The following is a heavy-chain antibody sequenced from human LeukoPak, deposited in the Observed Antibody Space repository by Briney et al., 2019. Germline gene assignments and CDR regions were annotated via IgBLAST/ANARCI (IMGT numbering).Heavy chain of an antibody. J-gene: IGHJ4*02. CDR3: AKNEFRSFGLVHY. CDR2: ISATGTS. Sequence: SETLSLTCTVSGASLGGDFWSWIRQPAGKPLEWIGRISATGTSDYNPSLKSRVTMSLDTSKNQFSLKLSSVTAADTAVYYCAKNEFRSFGLVHYWGQGTLVTVSS. D-gene: IGHD3/OR15-3a*01. V-gene: IGHV4-4*07. CDR1: GASLGGDF.